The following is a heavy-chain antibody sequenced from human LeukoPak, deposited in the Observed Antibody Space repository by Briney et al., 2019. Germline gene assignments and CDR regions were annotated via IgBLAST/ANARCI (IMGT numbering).Heavy chain of an antibody. V-gene: IGHV1-18*01. D-gene: IGHD3-10*01. Sequence: GASVKVSCKASGYTFTSYGISWVRQAPGQGLEWMGWISAYNGNTNYAKKLQGRVTMTTDTSTSTAYMELRSLRSDDTAVYYCARVAERNYGSGSYPPDYWGQGTLVTVSS. CDR1: GYTFTSYG. CDR2: ISAYNGNT. J-gene: IGHJ4*02. CDR3: ARVAERNYGSGSYPPDY.